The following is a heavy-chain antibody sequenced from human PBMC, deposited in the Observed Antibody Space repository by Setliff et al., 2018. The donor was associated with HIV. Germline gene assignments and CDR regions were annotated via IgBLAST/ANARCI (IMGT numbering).Heavy chain of an antibody. J-gene: IGHJ5*02. V-gene: IGHV1-3*04. Sequence: GASVKVSCKASGYTFTSYSMHWVRQAPGQRLEWMGWLRTGTGDTSYSEKFQGRLTITRDTSTSTAYMELRSLRSDDTAVYYCARSYSRNWFDPWGQGTLVTVSS. D-gene: IGHD1-26*01. CDR2: LRTGTGDT. CDR1: GYTFTSYS. CDR3: ARSYSRNWFDP.